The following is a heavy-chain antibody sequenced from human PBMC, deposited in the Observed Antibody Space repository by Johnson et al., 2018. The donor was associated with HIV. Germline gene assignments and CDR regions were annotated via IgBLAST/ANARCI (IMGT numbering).Heavy chain of an antibody. V-gene: IGHV3-66*01. J-gene: IGHJ3*02. D-gene: IGHD2-21*02. Sequence: VQLVESGGGVVQPGRSLRLSCAASGFTVSSNYMSWVRQAPGKGLEWVSVIYSGGSTYYADSVKGRFTISRDNAKNSLYLQMNSLRAEDTAVYYCASRGVVVTAIPKFGAFDIWGQGTMVTVSS. CDR1: GFTVSSNY. CDR3: ASRGVVVTAIPKFGAFDI. CDR2: IYSGGST.